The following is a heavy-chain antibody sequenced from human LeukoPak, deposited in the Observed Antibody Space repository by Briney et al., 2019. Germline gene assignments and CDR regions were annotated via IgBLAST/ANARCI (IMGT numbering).Heavy chain of an antibody. D-gene: IGHD2/OR15-2a*01. V-gene: IGHV4-34*01. CDR2: INHSGST. J-gene: IGHJ4*02. CDR1: GGSFSGYY. CDR3: ARGDVSRSDY. Sequence: SETLSLTCAVYGGSFSGYYWSWIRQPPGKGLEWIGEINHSGSTNYNPSLKSRVTISADTSKNQFSLKLSSVTAADTAVYYCARGDVSRSDYWGQGTLVTVSS.